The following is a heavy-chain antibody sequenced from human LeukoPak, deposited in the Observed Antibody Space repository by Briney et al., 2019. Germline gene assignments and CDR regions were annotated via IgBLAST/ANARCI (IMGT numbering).Heavy chain of an antibody. CDR1: SGSISTYY. V-gene: IGHV4-59*08. D-gene: IGHD3-22*01. CDR3: ARQAGMFTTFDF. CDR2: ISYSGST. J-gene: IGHJ4*02. Sequence: PSETLSLTCTVSSGSISTYYWTWIRQLPGKGLEWIGYISYSGSTKYNPSLTRRTTISLDTSKNQFSLELRSMTAADTAIYYCARQAGMFTTFDFWGQGILVTVSS.